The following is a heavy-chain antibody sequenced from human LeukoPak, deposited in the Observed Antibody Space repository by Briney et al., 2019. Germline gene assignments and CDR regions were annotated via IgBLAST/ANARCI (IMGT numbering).Heavy chain of an antibody. J-gene: IGHJ3*02. V-gene: IGHV1-69*13. CDR1: GGTFSSYA. CDR3: VRAGYCSSTSCIPDAFDI. CDR2: IIAIFGTA. D-gene: IGHD2-2*01. Sequence: SVKVSCKASGGTFSSYAISWVRQAPGQGLEWMGGIIAIFGTANYAQKFQDRVTITADESRSTGYMELSSLRSEDTAVYYCVRAGYCSSTSCIPDAFDIWGQGTMVTVSS.